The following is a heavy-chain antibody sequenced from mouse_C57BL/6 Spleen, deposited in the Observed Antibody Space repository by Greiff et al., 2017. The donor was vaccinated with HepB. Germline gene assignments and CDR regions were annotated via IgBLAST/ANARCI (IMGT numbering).Heavy chain of an antibody. CDR3: ARGGYDYDLFDY. V-gene: IGHV1-50*01. D-gene: IGHD2-4*01. Sequence: VQLQQSGAELVKPGASVKLSCKASGYTFTSYWMQWVKQRPGQGLEWIGEIDPSDSYTNYNQKFKGKATLTVDTSSSTAYMQLSSLTSEDSAVYYCARGGYDYDLFDYWGQGNLVTVAA. CDR1: GYTFTSYW. J-gene: IGHJ3*01. CDR2: IDPSDSYT.